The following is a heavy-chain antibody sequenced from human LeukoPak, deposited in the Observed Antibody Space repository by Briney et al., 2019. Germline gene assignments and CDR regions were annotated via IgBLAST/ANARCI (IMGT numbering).Heavy chain of an antibody. J-gene: IGHJ4*02. CDR3: TREGRGSDAFDY. V-gene: IGHV3-49*04. CDR2: IRSKAYGGTT. D-gene: IGHD3-16*01. CDR1: GFTFGDYA. Sequence: PGGSLRLSCTTSGFTFGDYAMSWVRQAPGKGQEWVGFIRSKAYGGTTEYAASVKGRFTISRDDSRRIVYLQMNSLKTEDTAVYYCTREGRGSDAFDYWGQGTLVTVSS.